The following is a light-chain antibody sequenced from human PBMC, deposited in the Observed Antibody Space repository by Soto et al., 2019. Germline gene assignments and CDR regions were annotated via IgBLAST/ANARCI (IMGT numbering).Light chain of an antibody. V-gene: IGKV3-11*01. J-gene: IGKJ4*01. CDR1: QSVSSY. CDR2: DAS. CDR3: QQRSNWPRLT. Sequence: EIVLTQSPATLSLSPGERATLSCRASQSVSSYLAWYQQKPGKAPRLLIYDASNRATGIPARFSGSGSGTYLTLTISSLEPEDFAVYYCQQRSNWPRLTFGGGTKVEIK.